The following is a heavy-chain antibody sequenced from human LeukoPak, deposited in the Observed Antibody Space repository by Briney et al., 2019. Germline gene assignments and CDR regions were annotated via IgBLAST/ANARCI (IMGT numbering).Heavy chain of an antibody. V-gene: IGHV1-18*01. D-gene: IGHD3-22*01. CDR3: ARDPGYYDSSGDYYYYYYMDV. J-gene: IGHJ6*03. CDR2: ISAYNGNT. Sequence: ASVKVSCKASGYTFTSYGISWVRQAPGQGLEWMGWISAYNGNTNYAQKLQGRVTMTTDTSTSTAYMELRSLRSDDTAVYYCARDPGYYDSSGDYYYYYYMDVWGKGTTVTVSS. CDR1: GYTFTSYG.